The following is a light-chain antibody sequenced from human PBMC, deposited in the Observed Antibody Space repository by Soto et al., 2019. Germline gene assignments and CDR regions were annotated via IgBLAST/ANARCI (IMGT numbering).Light chain of an antibody. V-gene: IGLV2-8*01. CDR2: EVS. CDR1: SSDVGGYNY. CDR3: SSYAGSNNLPV. J-gene: IGLJ1*01. Sequence: LTQPPSASGSPGQSVTISCTGTSSDVGGYNYVSWYQQHPGKAPKLMIYEVSKRPSGVPDRFSGSKSGNTASLTVSGLQAEDEADYYCSSYAGSNNLPVFGTGTKVTVL.